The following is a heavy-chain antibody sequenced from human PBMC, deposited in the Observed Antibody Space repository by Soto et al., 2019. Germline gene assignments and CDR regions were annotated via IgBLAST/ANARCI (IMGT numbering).Heavy chain of an antibody. J-gene: IGHJ4*02. CDR1: GFTFDDYA. CDR2: ISWNSGSI. V-gene: IGHV3-9*01. D-gene: IGHD2-2*01. CDR3: AKDLGSTGIYYFDY. Sequence: GGSLRLSCAASGFTFDDYAMHWVRQAPGKGLEWVSGISWNSGSIGYADSVKGRFTISRDSAKNSLYLQMNSLRAEDTALYYCAKDLGSTGIYYFDYWGQGTLVPVSS.